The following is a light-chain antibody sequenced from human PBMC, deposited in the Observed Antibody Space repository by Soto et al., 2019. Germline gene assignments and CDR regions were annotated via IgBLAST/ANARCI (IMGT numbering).Light chain of an antibody. Sequence: EIVLTQSPGSLSLSPGERATLSCRASQSVDSSFFAWYQKKPGQAPRLLIYGESKRATGIPDRFSGSGSGTDFTLTISRLEPEDFAVYYCQQYVSSVTFGQGTKVEIK. J-gene: IGKJ1*01. CDR3: QQYVSSVT. CDR2: GES. V-gene: IGKV3-20*01. CDR1: QSVDSSF.